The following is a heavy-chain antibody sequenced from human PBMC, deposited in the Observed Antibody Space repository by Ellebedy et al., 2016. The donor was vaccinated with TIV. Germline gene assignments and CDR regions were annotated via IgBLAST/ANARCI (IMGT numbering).Heavy chain of an antibody. V-gene: IGHV1-18*01. CDR1: GYTFTSYG. CDR3: ARDPDGSGSHTYYHSYYGMDV. CDR2: ISAYNGIT. J-gene: IGHJ6*02. D-gene: IGHD3-10*01. Sequence: AASVKVSCKASGYTFTSYGISWVRQAPGQGLEWMGWISAYNGITNYAQKLQDRVTMTTDTSTSTAHMELRSLRSDDTAVYYCARDPDGSGSHTYYHSYYGMDVWGQGTTVTVSS.